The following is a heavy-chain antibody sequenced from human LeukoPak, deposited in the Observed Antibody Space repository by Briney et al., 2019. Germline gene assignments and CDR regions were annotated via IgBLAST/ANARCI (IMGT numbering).Heavy chain of an antibody. Sequence: PGGSLRLSCAASGFTFSSYEMNWVRQAPGKGLEWVSYISSSGSTIYYADSVKGRFTISRDNAKNSLYLQMNSLRAEDTAVYYCARDKVGGWYYGTFGNFDYWGQGTLVTVSS. V-gene: IGHV3-48*03. CDR2: ISSSGSTI. CDR3: ARDKVGGWYYGTFGNFDY. J-gene: IGHJ4*02. D-gene: IGHD6-19*01. CDR1: GFTFSSYE.